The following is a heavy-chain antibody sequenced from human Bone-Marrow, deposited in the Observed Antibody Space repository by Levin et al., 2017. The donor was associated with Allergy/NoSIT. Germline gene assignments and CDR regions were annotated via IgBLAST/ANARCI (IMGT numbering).Heavy chain of an antibody. CDR2: ISGSDDTT. V-gene: IGHV3-23*01. CDR3: AKGNSDPWIQAWSPGYSAHCALDV. J-gene: IGHJ6*02. D-gene: IGHD5-18*01. Sequence: GESLKISCEASGFTFSSYAMSWVRQAPGKGLEWVSSISGSDDTTKYADSVKGRFTISRDNSKNTLSLQMNSLRVEDTAIYYCAKGNSDPWIQAWSPGYSAHCALDVWGQGASVTVS. CDR1: GFTFSSYA.